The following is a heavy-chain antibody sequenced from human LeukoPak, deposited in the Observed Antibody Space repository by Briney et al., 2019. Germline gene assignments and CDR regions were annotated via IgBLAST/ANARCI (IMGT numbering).Heavy chain of an antibody. CDR3: ARQRYSGSYPPDY. D-gene: IGHD1-26*01. CDR2: IYYSGST. J-gene: IGHJ4*02. CDR1: GATISSSSYH. Sequence: SETLSLTCIVSGATISSSSYHWGWIRQPPGKGLEWIGNIYYSGSTYNNPSLKSRVTISVDTSKNQFSLKLSSVTAADTAVYYCARQRYSGSYPPDYWGQGTLVTVSS. V-gene: IGHV4-39*01.